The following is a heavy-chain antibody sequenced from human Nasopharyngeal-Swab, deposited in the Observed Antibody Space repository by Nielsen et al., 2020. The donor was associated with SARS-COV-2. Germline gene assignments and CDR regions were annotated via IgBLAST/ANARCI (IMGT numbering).Heavy chain of an antibody. CDR1: GDSVSNDRVA. CDR2: TYYSSEWYN. D-gene: IGHD3-16*02. V-gene: IGHV6-1*01. Sequence: SETLSLTCAISGDSVSNDRVAWNWIRQSPSRGLEWLGRTYYSSEWYNDYAVSVKSRITIKPDPSTNQFSLQLNSVTPEDTATYYCARNLLHFIALDYWGQGTQVTVSS. CDR3: ARNLLHFIALDY. J-gene: IGHJ4*02.